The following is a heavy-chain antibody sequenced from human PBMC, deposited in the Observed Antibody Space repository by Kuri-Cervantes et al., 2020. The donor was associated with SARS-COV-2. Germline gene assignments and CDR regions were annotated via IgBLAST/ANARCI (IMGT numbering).Heavy chain of an antibody. CDR3: ARGCAWELLCAFDF. D-gene: IGHD1-26*01. CDR2: ISDDGSNK. J-gene: IGHJ3*01. CDR1: GFTFSNYA. Sequence: GGSLRLSYAVSGFTFSNYAMHWVRQAPGKGLEWVAVISDDGSNKFYADSVKGRFTISRDNSKNTLYLQMNSLRAEDTAVYYCARGCAWELLCAFDFWGQGTLVTVSS. V-gene: IGHV3-30-3*01.